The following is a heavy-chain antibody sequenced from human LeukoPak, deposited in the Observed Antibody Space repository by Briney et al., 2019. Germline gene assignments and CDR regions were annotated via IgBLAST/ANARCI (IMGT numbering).Heavy chain of an antibody. J-gene: IGHJ4*02. V-gene: IGHV1-2*06. D-gene: IGHD6-13*01. Sequence: GASVKVSCKASGYTFTGYYMHWARQAPGQGLEWMGRINPNSGGTNYAQKFQGRVTMTRDTSISTAYMDLSRLRSDDTAVYYCARQGYSSSWYRDFDYWGQGTLVTVSS. CDR3: ARQGYSSSWYRDFDY. CDR2: INPNSGGT. CDR1: GYTFTGYY.